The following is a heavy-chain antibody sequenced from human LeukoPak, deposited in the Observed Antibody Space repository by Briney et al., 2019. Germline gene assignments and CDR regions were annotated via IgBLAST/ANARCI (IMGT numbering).Heavy chain of an antibody. CDR3: ARDREYYYDSSGYYPEGFDP. J-gene: IGHJ5*02. CDR1: GFTFSDYY. Sequence: PGGSLRLSCAASGFTFSDYYMSWIRQAPGKGLEWVSYISSSGSTIYYADSVKGRFTISRDNAKNSLYLQMNSLRAEDTAVYYRARDREYYYDSSGYYPEGFDPWGQGTLVTVSS. V-gene: IGHV3-11*01. D-gene: IGHD3-22*01. CDR2: ISSSGSTI.